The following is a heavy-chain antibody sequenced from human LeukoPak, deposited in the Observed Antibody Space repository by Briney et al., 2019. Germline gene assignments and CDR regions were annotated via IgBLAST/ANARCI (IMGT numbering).Heavy chain of an antibody. J-gene: IGHJ4*02. D-gene: IGHD3-16*01. CDR1: GYTFSTFD. V-gene: IGHV3-13*01. Sequence: PGGSLRLSCAASGYTFSTFDMHWVRQASGRGLEWVSSIASTGETYYAGSVKGRFTISRENAKNSLYLQMNSLRAGDTAVYHYVRGGEIGFDYWGQGTLVTVSS. CDR3: VRGGEIGFDY. CDR2: IASTGET.